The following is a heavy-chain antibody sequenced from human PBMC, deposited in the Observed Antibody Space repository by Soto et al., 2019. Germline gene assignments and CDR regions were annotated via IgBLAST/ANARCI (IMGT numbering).Heavy chain of an antibody. CDR2: ISGSGGST. Sequence: PGGSLRLSCAASGFTFSSYAMSWVRQAPGKGLEWVSAISGSGGSTYYADSVKGRFTISRDNSKNTLYLQMNSLRAEDTAVYYCAKDLDDYGGPYGMAVWGQGTTVTVSS. J-gene: IGHJ6*02. D-gene: IGHD4-17*01. V-gene: IGHV3-23*01. CDR3: AKDLDDYGGPYGMAV. CDR1: GFTFSSYA.